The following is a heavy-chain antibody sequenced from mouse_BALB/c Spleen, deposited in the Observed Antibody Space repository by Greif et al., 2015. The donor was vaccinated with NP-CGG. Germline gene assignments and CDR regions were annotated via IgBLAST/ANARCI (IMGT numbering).Heavy chain of an antibody. Sequence: VQLQQSGAELMKPGASVKISCKATGNTFSSYWIEWVKQRPGHGLEWIGEILPGSGSTNYNEKSKGKATFTADTSSNTAYMQLSSLTSEDSAVYYCARAPITTVFDYWGQGTTLTVSS. D-gene: IGHD1-1*01. J-gene: IGHJ2*01. CDR3: ARAPITTVFDY. CDR1: GNTFSSYW. CDR2: ILPGSGST. V-gene: IGHV1-9*01.